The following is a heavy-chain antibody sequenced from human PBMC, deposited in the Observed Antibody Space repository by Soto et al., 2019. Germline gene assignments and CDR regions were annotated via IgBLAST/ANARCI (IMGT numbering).Heavy chain of an antibody. D-gene: IGHD3-16*01. J-gene: IGHJ4*02. CDR1: GFTSSSYG. CDR2: ISYDGSNK. CDR3: AKDGGGHPDY. Sequence: HPGGSLRLSCAASGFTSSSYGMHWVRQAPGKGLEWVAVISYDGSNKYYADSVKGRFTISRDNSKNTLYLQMNSLRAEDTAVYYCAKDGGGHPDYWGQGTLVTVSS. V-gene: IGHV3-30*18.